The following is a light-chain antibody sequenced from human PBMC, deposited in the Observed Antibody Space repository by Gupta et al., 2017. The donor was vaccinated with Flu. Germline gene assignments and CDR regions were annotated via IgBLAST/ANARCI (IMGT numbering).Light chain of an antibody. Sequence: IQMTQSPSSLSAFVGDTVSITCRASQRISRYLNWYQQKPGKAPKLLVYAASSLQSGVPSRFSGSGSGTDFTLIISSLQPEDLATYYCQQSYCTSFTFGQGTKVDIK. CDR2: AAS. V-gene: IGKV1-39*01. J-gene: IGKJ2*01. CDR1: QRISRY. CDR3: QQSYCTSFT.